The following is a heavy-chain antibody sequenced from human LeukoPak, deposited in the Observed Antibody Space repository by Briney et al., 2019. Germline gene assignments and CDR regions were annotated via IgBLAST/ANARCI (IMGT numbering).Heavy chain of an antibody. CDR3: ASMPRPSGIVVVVAATPYWFDH. D-gene: IGHD2-15*01. J-gene: IGHJ5*02. CDR2: ISSSSSYI. V-gene: IGHV3-21*01. Sequence: GGSLRLSCAASGFTFSSYSMNWVRQAPGKGLEWVSSISSSSSYIYYADSVKGRFTISRDNAKNSLYLQMNSLRAEDTAVYYCASMPRPSGIVVVVAATPYWFDHWGQGTLLTVSS. CDR1: GFTFSSYS.